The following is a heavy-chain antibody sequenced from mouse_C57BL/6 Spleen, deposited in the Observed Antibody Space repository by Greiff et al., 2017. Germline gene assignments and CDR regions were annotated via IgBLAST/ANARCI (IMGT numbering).Heavy chain of an antibody. CDR1: GYSFTGYY. V-gene: IGHV1-42*01. J-gene: IGHJ2*01. CDR2: INPSTGGT. D-gene: IGHD1-1*01. CDR3: ARRGYYYGSSYVYYFDY. Sequence: EVQLQQSGPELVKPGASVKISCKASGYSFTGYYMNWVKQSPEKSLEWIGEINPSTGGTTYNQKFNAKATLTVEQSSSTAYMQLKSLTSEDSAVYYCARRGYYYGSSYVYYFDYWGQGTTLTVSS.